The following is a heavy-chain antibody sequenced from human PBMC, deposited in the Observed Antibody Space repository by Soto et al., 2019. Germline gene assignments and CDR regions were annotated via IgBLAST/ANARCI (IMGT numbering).Heavy chain of an antibody. CDR2: IYYSGST. J-gene: IGHJ4*02. CDR1: GDSINNYY. D-gene: IGHD3-22*01. CDR3: ARVRSSGDYSDYFDY. Sequence: QVQLQESGPGLVKPSETLSLTCTVSGDSINNYYWTWIRQPPGKGLEWIGNIYYSGSTSYNPSLESRVIISVDRSKNQISLKVSSVNAADTAVYHCARVRSSGDYSDYFDYWGQGALVTVSS. V-gene: IGHV4-59*01.